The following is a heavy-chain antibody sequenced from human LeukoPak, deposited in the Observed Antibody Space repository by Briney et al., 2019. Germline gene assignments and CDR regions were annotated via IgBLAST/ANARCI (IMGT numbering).Heavy chain of an antibody. D-gene: IGHD1-20*01. CDR1: GGSISSYY. Sequence: SETLSLTCTVSGGSISSYYWSWIRQPPGKGMEWNRPIYTSGSTNYHPSLNSRATISLDTSKNQFSLRLSSVTAADTAVYYCGGITGTRRGFDIWGQGTMVTVSS. J-gene: IGHJ3*02. CDR3: GGITGTRRGFDI. V-gene: IGHV4-4*07. CDR2: IYTSGST.